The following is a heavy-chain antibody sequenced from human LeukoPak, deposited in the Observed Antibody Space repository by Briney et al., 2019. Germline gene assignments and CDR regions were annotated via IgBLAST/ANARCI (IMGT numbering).Heavy chain of an antibody. CDR1: GFIFSSYN. Sequence: PGGSLRLSCAASGFIFSSYNMNWVRQAPGKGLEWVSSINTNGDYIYYADSVKGRFTISRDNAKNSLYLQMNSLRAEDTAVYYCARGETGTSSSGWFDPWGQGTLVTVSS. V-gene: IGHV3-21*01. CDR2: INTNGDYI. J-gene: IGHJ5*02. CDR3: ARGETGTSSSGWFDP. D-gene: IGHD1-1*01.